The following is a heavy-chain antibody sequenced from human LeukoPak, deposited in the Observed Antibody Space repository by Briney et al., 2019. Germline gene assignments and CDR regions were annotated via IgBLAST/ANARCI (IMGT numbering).Heavy chain of an antibody. V-gene: IGHV1-2*02. D-gene: IGHD1-26*01. CDR1: GYTLTELS. CDR3: ARDLGRYSGSYFVGY. Sequence: ASVKVSCKVSGYTLTELSMHWVRQAPGQGLEWMGWINPNSGGTNYAQKFQGRVTMTRDTSISTAYMELSRLRSDDTAVYYCARDLGRYSGSYFVGYWGQGTLVTVSS. CDR2: INPNSGGT. J-gene: IGHJ4*02.